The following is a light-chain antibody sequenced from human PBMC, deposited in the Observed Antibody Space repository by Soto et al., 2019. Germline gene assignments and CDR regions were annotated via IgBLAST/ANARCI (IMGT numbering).Light chain of an antibody. CDR2: STN. CDR1: SGSVSTSYY. V-gene: IGLV8-61*01. Sequence: QTVVTQAPSFSVSPGGTVTLTCGLSSGSVSTSYYPSWYQQTPGQAPRTLIYSTNTRSSGVPDRFSGSILGNKAALTITGAQADDESDYYCVLYMGSCTWVFGGGTKLTVL. CDR3: VLYMGSCTWV. J-gene: IGLJ3*02.